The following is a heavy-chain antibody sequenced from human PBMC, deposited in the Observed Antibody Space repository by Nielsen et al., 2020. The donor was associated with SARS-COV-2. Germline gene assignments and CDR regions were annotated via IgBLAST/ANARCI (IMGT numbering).Heavy chain of an antibody. J-gene: IGHJ4*02. CDR2: ISGSGGST. Sequence: GESLKISCAASGFTFSSYAMSWVRQAPGKGLEWVSAISGSGGSTYYADSVKGRFTISRDNAKNSLYLQMNSLRAEDTAVYYCARERVDSSGYYSTFTFDYWGQGTLVTVSS. D-gene: IGHD3-22*01. V-gene: IGHV3-23*01. CDR3: ARERVDSSGYYSTFTFDY. CDR1: GFTFSSYA.